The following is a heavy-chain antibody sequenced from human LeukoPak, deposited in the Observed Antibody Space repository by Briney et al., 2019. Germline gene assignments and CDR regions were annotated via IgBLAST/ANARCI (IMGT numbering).Heavy chain of an antibody. V-gene: IGHV4-61*01. CDR3: ARVIGSYLSD. CDR2: IYYSGST. CDR1: GDSVSSGNYY. D-gene: IGHD1-26*01. Sequence: PSETLSLTCTVSGDSVSSGNYYLTWIRQPPGKGLEWIGYIYYSGSTNYNPSLKSRVTISVDTSKNQFSLKLSSVTAADTAVYYCARVIGSYLSDWGQGTLVTVSS. J-gene: IGHJ4*02.